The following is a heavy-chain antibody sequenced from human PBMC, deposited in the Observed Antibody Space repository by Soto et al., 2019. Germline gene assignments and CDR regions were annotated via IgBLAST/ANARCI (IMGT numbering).Heavy chain of an antibody. CDR2: ISAYNGNT. CDR1: GYTFTSYG. D-gene: IGHD2-2*01. CDR3: ARVAIVVVPAALDTYYYYGMDV. J-gene: IGHJ6*02. Sequence: GASVKVSCKASGYTFTSYGISWVRQAPGQGLEGMGWISAYNGNTNYAQKLQGRVTMPTDTSTSTAYMELRSLRSDDTAVYYCARVAIVVVPAALDTYYYYGMDVWGQGTTVTVSS. V-gene: IGHV1-18*04.